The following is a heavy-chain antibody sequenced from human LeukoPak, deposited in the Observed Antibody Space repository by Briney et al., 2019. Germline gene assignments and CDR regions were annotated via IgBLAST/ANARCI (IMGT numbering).Heavy chain of an antibody. D-gene: IGHD3-10*01. V-gene: IGHV3-23*01. CDR1: GFTFSSYA. Sequence: GGSLRLSCAASGFTFSSYAMSWVRQAPGKGLEWVSAISGSGGSTYYADSAKGRFTISRDNSKNTLYLQMNSLRAEDTAVYYCAKDHEAMVRGAIDYWGQGTLVTVSS. J-gene: IGHJ4*02. CDR3: AKDHEAMVRGAIDY. CDR2: ISGSGGST.